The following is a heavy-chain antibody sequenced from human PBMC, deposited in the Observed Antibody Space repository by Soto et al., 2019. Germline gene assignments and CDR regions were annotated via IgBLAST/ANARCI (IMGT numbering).Heavy chain of an antibody. D-gene: IGHD3-10*01. CDR2: IYHSGST. V-gene: IGHV4-39*01. Sequence: SETLSLTCTVSGGSISSSGYYWGWIRQPPGEGLEWIGSIYHSGSTYYNASLKSRVTISVDTSKNQFSLRLSSVSAADTAVYYCARPRGGPGTFPTAFDVWGQGTMVTVSS. CDR1: GGSISSSGYY. J-gene: IGHJ3*01. CDR3: ARPRGGPGTFPTAFDV.